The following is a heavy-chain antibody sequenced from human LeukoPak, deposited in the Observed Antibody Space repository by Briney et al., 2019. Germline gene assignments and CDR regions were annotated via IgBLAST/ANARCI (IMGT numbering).Heavy chain of an antibody. J-gene: IGHJ4*02. Sequence: GGSLRLSCAASGFTVGNNYMAWVRQVPGKGLEWVSFIYSGGTTKYADSVQGRFSISRDSSKNTMYLQMNSLRVEDTAVYYCARHVSGRWELFFDSWGQGALVTVSS. CDR2: IYSGGTT. D-gene: IGHD4-23*01. V-gene: IGHV3-66*04. CDR1: GFTVGNNY. CDR3: ARHVSGRWELFFDS.